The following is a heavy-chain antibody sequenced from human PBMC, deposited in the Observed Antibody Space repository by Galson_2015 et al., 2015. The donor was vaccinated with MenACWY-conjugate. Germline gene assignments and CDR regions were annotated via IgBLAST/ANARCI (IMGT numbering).Heavy chain of an antibody. CDR1: GFTFSSYS. CDR2: ISSSSSYI. J-gene: IGHJ4*02. CDR3: ARSFTTVPAAGHLGY. V-gene: IGHV3-21*01. D-gene: IGHD2-2*01. Sequence: SLRLSCAASGFTFSSYSMNWVRQAPGKGLEWVSSISSSSSYIYYADSVKGRFTISRDNAKNSLYLQMNSLRAEDTAVYYCARSFTTVPAAGHLGYWGQRTLVTISS.